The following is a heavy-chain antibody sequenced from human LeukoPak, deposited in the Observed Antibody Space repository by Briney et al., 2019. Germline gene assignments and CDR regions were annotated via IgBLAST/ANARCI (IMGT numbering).Heavy chain of an antibody. Sequence: GSSVKVSCKASGGTFSSYAISWVRQAPGQGLEWMGGIIPIFGTANYAQKFQGRVTITADESTSTAYMELSSLRSEDTAVYYCASSLHGGITPTGFDYWGQGTLVTVSS. V-gene: IGHV1-69*01. J-gene: IGHJ4*02. CDR3: ASSLHGGITPTGFDY. D-gene: IGHD1-26*01. CDR2: IIPIFGTA. CDR1: GGTFSSYA.